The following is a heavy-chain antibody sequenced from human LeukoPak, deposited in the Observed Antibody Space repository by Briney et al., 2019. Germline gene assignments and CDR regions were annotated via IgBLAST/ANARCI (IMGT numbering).Heavy chain of an antibody. CDR3: AKVLNPYSSGWIPYYFDY. CDR2: ISGSGGST. J-gene: IGHJ4*02. D-gene: IGHD6-19*01. V-gene: IGHV3-23*01. CDR1: GFTFSGYW. Sequence: PGGSLRLSCAASGFTFSGYWMHWVRQAPGKGLEWVSAISGSGGSTYYADSVKGRFTISRDNSKNTLYLQMNSLRAEDTAVYYCAKVLNPYSSGWIPYYFDYWGQGTLVTVSS.